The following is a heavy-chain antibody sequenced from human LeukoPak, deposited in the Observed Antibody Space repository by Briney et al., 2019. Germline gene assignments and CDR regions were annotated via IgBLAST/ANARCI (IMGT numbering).Heavy chain of an antibody. CDR1: GNYW. CDR3: ARDGLTYYDYVWGSYRDFDYFDY. CDR2: INSDGSWT. V-gene: IGHV3-74*01. J-gene: IGHJ4*02. Sequence: GGSLRLSCAASGNYWMHWVRQAPGKGLVWVSHINSDGSWTSYADSVKGRFTISKDNAKNTVYLQMNSLRAEDTAVYYCARDGLTYYDYVWGSYRDFDYFDYWGQGTLVTVSS. D-gene: IGHD3-16*02.